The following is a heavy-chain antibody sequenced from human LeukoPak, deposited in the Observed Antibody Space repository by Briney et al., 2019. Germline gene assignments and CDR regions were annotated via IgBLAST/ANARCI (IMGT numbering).Heavy chain of an antibody. Sequence: ASVKVSCKASGYTFTSYGISWVRQAPGQGLEWMGWISAYNGNTNYAQKLQGRGTMTTDTSTSTAYMELRSLRSDDTAVYYCARDYYDSSGGDYFDYWGQGTLVTVSS. D-gene: IGHD3-22*01. V-gene: IGHV1-18*01. J-gene: IGHJ4*02. CDR3: ARDYYDSSGGDYFDY. CDR2: ISAYNGNT. CDR1: GYTFTSYG.